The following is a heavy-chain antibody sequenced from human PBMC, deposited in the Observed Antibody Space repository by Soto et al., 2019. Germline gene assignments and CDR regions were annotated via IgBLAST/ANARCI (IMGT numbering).Heavy chain of an antibody. V-gene: IGHV4-39*01. D-gene: IGHD3-10*01. J-gene: IGHJ6*02. CDR1: GGSIISSSYY. CDR3: ARIGAAGIYYYYGMDV. CDR2: IYYSGST. Sequence: TSETLSPTCTVSGGSIISSSYYWGWIRQPPGKGLEWIGSIYYSGSTYYNPSLKSRVTISVDTSKNQFSLKLSSVTAADTAVYYCARIGAAGIYYYYGMDVWGQGTTVTVSS.